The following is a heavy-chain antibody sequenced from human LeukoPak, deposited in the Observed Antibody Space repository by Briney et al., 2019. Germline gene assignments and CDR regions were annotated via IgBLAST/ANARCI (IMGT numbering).Heavy chain of an antibody. D-gene: IGHD3-10*01. J-gene: IGHJ6*03. V-gene: IGHV3-48*01. CDR2: ISSSSSTI. CDR3: ASIDPGWFGELGGYYYYMDV. Sequence: QPGGSLRLSWAASGFTFSSYSMNWVRQAPGKGLEWVSNISSSSSTIYYADSVKGRFTISRDNAKNSLYLQMNSLRAEDTAVYYCASIDPGWFGELGGYYYYMDVWGKGTTVTVSS. CDR1: GFTFSSYS.